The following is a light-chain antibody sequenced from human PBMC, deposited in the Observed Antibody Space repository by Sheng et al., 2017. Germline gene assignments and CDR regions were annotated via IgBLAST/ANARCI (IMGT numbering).Light chain of an antibody. CDR1: SSDVGGYNY. V-gene: IGLV2-14*01. J-gene: IGLJ3*02. CDR3: SSCTSSSTWV. CDR2: DVN. Sequence: QSALTQPASVSGSPGQSITISCTGTSSDVGGYNYVSWYQQHPGKAPKLMIYDVNNRPSGVSNRFSGSKSGNTASLTISGLQAEDEADYYCSSCTSSSTWVFGGGTKLTVL.